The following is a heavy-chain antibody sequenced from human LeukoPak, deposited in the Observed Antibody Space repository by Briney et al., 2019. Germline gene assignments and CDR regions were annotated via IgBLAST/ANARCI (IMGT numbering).Heavy chain of an antibody. J-gene: IGHJ4*02. Sequence: ASVKVSCKASGYTFTDYYIHWVRQAPGQGLEYMGWISPNSGGTNYAQMFQGRVTMTSDTSINTAYMELSRLRSDDTAVYYCARDFYDSSGSISDYWGQGTLVTVSS. CDR3: ARDFYDSSGSISDY. D-gene: IGHD3-22*01. V-gene: IGHV1-2*02. CDR1: GYTFTDYY. CDR2: ISPNSGGT.